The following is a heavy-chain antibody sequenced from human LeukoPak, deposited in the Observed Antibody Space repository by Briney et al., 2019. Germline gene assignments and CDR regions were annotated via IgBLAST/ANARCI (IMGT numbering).Heavy chain of an antibody. V-gene: IGHV4-39*01. D-gene: IGHD5-24*01. CDR3: AGRDGFPRV. CDR1: GDSISSTNYY. Sequence: PSETLSLTCTVSGDSISSTNYYWGWIRQPPGKGLEWIGSIYYSGSTYYNPSLESRVTISVDTSKNQFSLKLSSVAAADTAVYYCAGRDGFPRVWGQGTLVTVSS. J-gene: IGHJ4*02. CDR2: IYYSGST.